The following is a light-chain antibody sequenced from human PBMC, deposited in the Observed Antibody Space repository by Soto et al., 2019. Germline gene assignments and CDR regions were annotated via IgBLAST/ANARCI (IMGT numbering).Light chain of an antibody. CDR1: SSDVGGYNY. Sequence: QSALTQPASVSGSPGQSITISCTGTSSDVGGYNYVSWFQQHPDKAPKLMIYDVSNRPSGVSNRFSGSKSGNTASLTISGLQADDEADYYCSSYTGSTTVVFGGGTKLTAL. J-gene: IGLJ2*01. V-gene: IGLV2-14*01. CDR2: DVS. CDR3: SSYTGSTTVV.